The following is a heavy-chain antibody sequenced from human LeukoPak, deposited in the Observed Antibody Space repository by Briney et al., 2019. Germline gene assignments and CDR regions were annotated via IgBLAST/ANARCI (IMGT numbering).Heavy chain of an antibody. D-gene: IGHD3-22*01. CDR3: AKDTMGGNYYDSSGYSGFDY. J-gene: IGHJ4*02. V-gene: IGHV3-9*01. CDR2: ISWNRGSI. CDR1: GFTFDDYA. Sequence: GGSLRLSCAASGFTFDDYAMHWVRQAPGKGLEWVSGISWNRGSIGYADSVKGRFTISRDNAKNSLYLQMNSLRAEDTALYYCAKDTMGGNYYDSSGYSGFDYWGQGTLVTVSS.